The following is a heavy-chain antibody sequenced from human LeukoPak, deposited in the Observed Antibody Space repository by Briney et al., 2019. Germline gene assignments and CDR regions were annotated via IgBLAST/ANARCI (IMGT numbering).Heavy chain of an antibody. V-gene: IGHV4-31*03. CDR3: ARGHDYGDYVGYWYFDL. CDR2: IYYSGST. Sequence: SQTLSLTCTVSGGSISSGGYYWSWIRQHPGKGLEWIGYIYYSGSTYYNPSLKSRVTISVDTSKNQFSLKLSSVTAADTAVYYCARGHDYGDYVGYWYFDLWGRGTLVTVSS. J-gene: IGHJ2*01. CDR1: GGSISSGGYY. D-gene: IGHD4-17*01.